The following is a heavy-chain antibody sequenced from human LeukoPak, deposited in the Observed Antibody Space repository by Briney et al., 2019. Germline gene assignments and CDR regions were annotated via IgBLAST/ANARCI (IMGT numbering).Heavy chain of an antibody. CDR1: GFTFSSYA. CDR3: ARDGYCTNGVCYTGYFDY. CDR2: ITGSGDRT. D-gene: IGHD2-8*01. V-gene: IGHV3-23*01. Sequence: GGSLRLSCAASGFTFSSYAMSWVRQAPGKGLEWVSTITGSGDRTYYADSVKGRFTISRDNAKNSLYLQMNSLRAEDTAVYYCARDGYCTNGVCYTGYFDYWGQGTLVTVSS. J-gene: IGHJ4*02.